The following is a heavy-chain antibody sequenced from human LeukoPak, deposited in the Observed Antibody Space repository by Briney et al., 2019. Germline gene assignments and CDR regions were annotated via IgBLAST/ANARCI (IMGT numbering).Heavy chain of an antibody. D-gene: IGHD2/OR15-2a*01. J-gene: IGHJ4*02. CDR1: GFTVSSKY. CDR3: AREGGTFAYYFDD. V-gene: IGHV3-66*02. Sequence: GGSLRLSCAASGFTVSSKYMNWVRQALGKGLEWVSVIYTGGSTYYADSVKGRFTISRDNSKNTVYLQMNSLKAEDTAMYYCAREGGTFAYYFDDWGQGTLVTVSS. CDR2: IYTGGST.